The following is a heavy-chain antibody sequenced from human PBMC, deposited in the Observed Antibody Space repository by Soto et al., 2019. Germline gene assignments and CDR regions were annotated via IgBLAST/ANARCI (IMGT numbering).Heavy chain of an antibody. V-gene: IGHV4-31*03. CDR1: GGSISSGGYY. CDR3: ASQATGWYPDY. Sequence: SETVSLTCNVSGGSISSGGYYWSWIRQHPGKGLEWIGYIYYSGTTYYNPSLKSRLTISVDTSKNQFSLKLSSVTAADTAVYYCASQATGWYPDYWGQGTLVTVSS. D-gene: IGHD6-19*01. CDR2: IYYSGTT. J-gene: IGHJ4*02.